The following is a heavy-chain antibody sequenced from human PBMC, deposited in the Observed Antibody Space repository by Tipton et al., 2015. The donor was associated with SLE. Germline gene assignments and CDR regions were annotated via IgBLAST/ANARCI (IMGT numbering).Heavy chain of an antibody. J-gene: IGHJ6*03. CDR2: INHSGST. Sequence: TLSLTCVVYGGSFSGYYWSWIRQPPGKGLEWIGEINHSGSTNYNPSLKSRVTISVDTSKNQFSLKLSSVTAADTAVYYCARVRPPLSSFGVVKGTDYYYMDVWGKGPTVTVSS. D-gene: IGHD3-3*01. CDR1: GGSFSGYY. V-gene: IGHV4-34*01. CDR3: ARVRPPLSSFGVVKGTDYYYMDV.